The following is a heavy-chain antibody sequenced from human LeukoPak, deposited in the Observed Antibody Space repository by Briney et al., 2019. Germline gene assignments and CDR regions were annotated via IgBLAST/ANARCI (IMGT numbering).Heavy chain of an antibody. J-gene: IGHJ4*02. Sequence: ASVKVSCKACGYTFTGYYMHWVRQAPGQGLAWMGWINPNNDVTNYALKFQGRVTMTRDTSISTAYMELSGLRSDDTAVYYCARSDGAYYFDYWGQGTLVTVSS. CDR3: ARSDGAYYFDY. V-gene: IGHV1-2*02. CDR1: GYTFTGYY. CDR2: INPNNDVT. D-gene: IGHD2-21*01.